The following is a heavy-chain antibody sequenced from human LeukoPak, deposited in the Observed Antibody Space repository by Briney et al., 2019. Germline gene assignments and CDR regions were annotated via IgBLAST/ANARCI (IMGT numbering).Heavy chain of an antibody. D-gene: IGHD2-15*01. J-gene: IGHJ4*02. CDR3: AKDSCSGGSCYEDY. CDR1: GFTFSSYA. Sequence: PGGSLRLSCAASGFTFSSYAMSWVRQAPGKGLEWVSGISGSGGSTYYADSVKGRFTISRDNSKKTLYLQMNSLTAGDTAVYYCAKDSCSGGSCYEDYWGQGTLVTVSP. V-gene: IGHV3-23*01. CDR2: ISGSGGST.